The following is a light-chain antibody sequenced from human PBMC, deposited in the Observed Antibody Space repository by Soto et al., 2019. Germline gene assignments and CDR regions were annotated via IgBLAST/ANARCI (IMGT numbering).Light chain of an antibody. CDR2: DAS. Sequence: DIQMTQSPSTLSASVGDRVTLTCRASQSITIWLAWYQQKPGKAPKLLIFDASSLASGFPSRFSGSGSGTEFSLTISLLQTDDFAADYCQEYNSYSWTFGQGTKVEIK. V-gene: IGKV1-5*01. J-gene: IGKJ1*01. CDR1: QSITIW. CDR3: QEYNSYSWT.